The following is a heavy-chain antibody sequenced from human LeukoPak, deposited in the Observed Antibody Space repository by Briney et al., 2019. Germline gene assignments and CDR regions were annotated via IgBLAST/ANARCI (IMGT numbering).Heavy chain of an antibody. D-gene: IGHD6-13*01. CDR1: GGSFSGYS. J-gene: IGHJ4*02. CDR3: ARARVYSSTWSEFDY. Sequence: SETLSLTWAVNGGSFSGYSWSWIRQPPGKGLEWIGEINHSGSTNYNPSLKSRVTISVDTSKNQFSLKLSSVTAADTAVYYCARARVYSSTWSEFDYWGQGTLVTVSS. V-gene: IGHV4-34*01. CDR2: INHSGST.